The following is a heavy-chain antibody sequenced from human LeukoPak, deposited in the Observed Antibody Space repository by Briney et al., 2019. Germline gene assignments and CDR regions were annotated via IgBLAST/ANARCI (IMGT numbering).Heavy chain of an antibody. Sequence: SQTLSLTCTVSGGSISSGDYYWSWIRQPPGKGLEWIGSIYYSGSTYYNPSLKSRVTISVDTSKNQFSLKLSSVTAADTAVYYCARQWRDSSSSCFDYWGQGTLVTVSS. CDR1: GGSISSGDYY. V-gene: IGHV4-30-2*03. D-gene: IGHD6-6*01. CDR2: IYYSGST. J-gene: IGHJ4*02. CDR3: ARQWRDSSSSCFDY.